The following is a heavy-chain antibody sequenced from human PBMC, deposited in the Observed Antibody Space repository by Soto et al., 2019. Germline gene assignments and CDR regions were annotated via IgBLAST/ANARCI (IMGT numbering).Heavy chain of an antibody. Sequence: SETLSLTCTVSGGSISSYYWSWIRQPAGKGLEWIGRIYTSGSTNYNPSLKSRVTMSVDTSKNQFSLKLSSVTAADTAVYYCARGDIVVVPAALRIAEAGYYYYGMDVWGQGTTVTVSS. CDR2: IYTSGST. CDR1: GGSISSYY. J-gene: IGHJ6*02. V-gene: IGHV4-4*07. CDR3: ARGDIVVVPAALRIAEAGYYYYGMDV. D-gene: IGHD2-2*01.